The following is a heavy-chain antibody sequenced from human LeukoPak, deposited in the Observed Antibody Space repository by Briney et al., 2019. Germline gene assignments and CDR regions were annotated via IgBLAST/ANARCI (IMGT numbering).Heavy chain of an antibody. CDR1: GFTFSSYG. CDR3: ARDPDSYGRGHSYGPFDY. Sequence: PGRSLRLSCAASGFTFSSYGMHWVRQAPGKGLEWVAVIWYDGSNKYYADSVEGRFTISRDNSKNTLYLQMNSLRAEDTAVYYCARDPDSYGRGHSYGPFDYWGQGTLVTVSS. J-gene: IGHJ4*02. D-gene: IGHD5-18*01. V-gene: IGHV3-33*01. CDR2: IWYDGSNK.